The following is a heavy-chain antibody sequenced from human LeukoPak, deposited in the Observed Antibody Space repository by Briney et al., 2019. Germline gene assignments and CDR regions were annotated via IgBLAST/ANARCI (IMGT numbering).Heavy chain of an antibody. CDR3: VRDGDDFNFDY. CDR2: VKGDGSFT. J-gene: IGHJ4*02. CDR1: GFTFSSYW. D-gene: IGHD5-24*01. V-gene: IGHV3-74*01. Sequence: GGSLRLPCAASGFTFSSYWMHWVRQAPGKGLVWVSRVKGDGSFTNYADSVYGRFTISRDNAKNTLYLHMHSLRAEDTAVYYCVRDGDDFNFDYWGQGNLVTVSS.